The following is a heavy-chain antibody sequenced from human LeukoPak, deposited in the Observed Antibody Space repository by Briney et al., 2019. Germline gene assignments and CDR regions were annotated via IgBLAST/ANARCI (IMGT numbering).Heavy chain of an antibody. D-gene: IGHD6-25*01. CDR1: GYTFTSYG. CDR3: ARTSAAVPDAFDI. J-gene: IGHJ3*02. Sequence: ASVKVSCKASGYTFTSYGISWVRQAPGQGLEWMGWISAYNGNTNYAQKLQGRVTITTDTSTSTAYMELSSLRSEDTVVYYCARTSAAVPDAFDIWGQGTMVTVSS. V-gene: IGHV1-18*01. CDR2: ISAYNGNT.